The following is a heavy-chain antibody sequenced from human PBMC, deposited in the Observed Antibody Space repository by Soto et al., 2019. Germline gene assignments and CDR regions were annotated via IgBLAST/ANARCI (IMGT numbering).Heavy chain of an antibody. CDR1: GFTFSRYA. Sequence: QVQVVESGGGVVQPGRSLRLSCAASGFTFSRYAIHWVRQAPGKGLEWVAVISRDGSNKYYVDSVKGRFTISRDNPKNTLYSQMNSLRDEDTAVYYCARSRNSAVADSFDFWGQGTLVTVSS. J-gene: IGHJ4*02. D-gene: IGHD3-10*01. V-gene: IGHV3-30*04. CDR2: ISRDGSNK. CDR3: ARSRNSAVADSFDF.